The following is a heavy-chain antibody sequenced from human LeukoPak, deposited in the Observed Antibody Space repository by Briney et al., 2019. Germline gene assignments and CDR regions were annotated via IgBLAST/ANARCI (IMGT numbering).Heavy chain of an antibody. J-gene: IGHJ6*02. V-gene: IGHV1-18*01. Sequence: ASVKVSCTASGYTFTSYGISWVRQAPGQGLEWMGWISAYNGNTNYAQKLQGRVTMTTDTSTSTAYMELWSLRSDDTAVYYCARGSYCSSTSCPWYYYYGMDVWGQGTTVTVSS. CDR1: GYTFTSYG. D-gene: IGHD2-2*01. CDR2: ISAYNGNT. CDR3: ARGSYCSSTSCPWYYYYGMDV.